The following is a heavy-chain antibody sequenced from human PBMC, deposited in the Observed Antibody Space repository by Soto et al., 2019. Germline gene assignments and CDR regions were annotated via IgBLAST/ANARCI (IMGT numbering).Heavy chain of an antibody. D-gene: IGHD3-10*01. CDR2: ISHSGPR. V-gene: IGHV4-59*01. CDR1: GGSIRSGY. CDR3: ATSNPTCPGCYS. Sequence: SETLSLTCTVWGGSIRSGYCTWIRQSPGKGLEWIGYISHSGPRHYRASLQSRLTMSVETSKNQFSLNLTSVTAADTAIYYCATSNPTCPGCYSWGQGTLVTVSS. J-gene: IGHJ5*02.